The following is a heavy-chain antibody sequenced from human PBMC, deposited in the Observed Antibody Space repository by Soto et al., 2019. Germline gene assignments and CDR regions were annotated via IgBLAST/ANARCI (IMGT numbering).Heavy chain of an antibody. V-gene: IGHV3-74*01. Sequence: PVGSLRLSCAASGFAFSSYWMHWVRQAPGKGLVWVSRINSDGSSTSYADSVKGRFTISRDNAKNTLYLQMNSLRAEDTAVYYCARLGYYDSSGYYYPRGFDYWGQGTLVTVSS. CDR1: GFAFSSYW. CDR3: ARLGYYDSSGYYYPRGFDY. D-gene: IGHD3-22*01. CDR2: INSDGSST. J-gene: IGHJ4*02.